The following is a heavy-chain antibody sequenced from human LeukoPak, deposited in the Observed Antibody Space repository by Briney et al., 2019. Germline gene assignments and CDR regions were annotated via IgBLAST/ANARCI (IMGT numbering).Heavy chain of an antibody. Sequence: ASVKVSCKASGYTFTSYYMHWVRQAPGQGLEWMGIINPSGGSTNYAQRFQGRVTMTRDTSTNTVYMEMSSLRSEDTAVYYCARRGSDFGFPLDYWGQGTLVTVSS. CDR1: GYTFTSYY. V-gene: IGHV1-46*01. J-gene: IGHJ4*02. D-gene: IGHD1-26*01. CDR3: ARRGSDFGFPLDY. CDR2: INPSGGST.